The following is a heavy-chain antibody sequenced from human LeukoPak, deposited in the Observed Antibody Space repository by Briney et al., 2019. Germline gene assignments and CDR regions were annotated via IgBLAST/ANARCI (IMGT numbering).Heavy chain of an antibody. CDR3: TTEVNYDILTGSSYYFDY. CDR2: IKSKTDGGTT. D-gene: IGHD3-9*01. J-gene: IGHJ4*02. Sequence: GGSLRLSCAASGFTFSNAWMSWVRQAPGKGLEWVGRIKSKTDGGTTDYAAPVKGRFTISRDDSKNTLYPQMNSLKTEDTAVYYCTTEVNYDILTGSSYYFDYWGQGTLVTVSS. V-gene: IGHV3-15*01. CDR1: GFTFSNAW.